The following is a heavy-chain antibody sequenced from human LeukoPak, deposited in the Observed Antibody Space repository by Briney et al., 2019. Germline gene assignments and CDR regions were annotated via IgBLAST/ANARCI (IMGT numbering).Heavy chain of an antibody. Sequence: GASVKVSCKASGYTFASYDINWVRQATGQGLEWMGWMNPNSGNTGYAQKFQGRVTMTRNTSISTAYMELSSLRSEDTAVYYCASSWGTSGGIDYWGQGTLVTVSS. J-gene: IGHJ4*02. D-gene: IGHD3-16*01. CDR3: ASSWGTSGGIDY. V-gene: IGHV1-8*01. CDR1: GYTFASYD. CDR2: MNPNSGNT.